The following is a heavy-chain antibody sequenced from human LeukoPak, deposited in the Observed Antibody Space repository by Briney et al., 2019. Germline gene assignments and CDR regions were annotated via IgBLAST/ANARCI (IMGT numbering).Heavy chain of an antibody. J-gene: IGHJ4*02. CDR3: AKANWVSNADAVF. Sequence: PGGSLRLSCAASGFSFSSYAMSWVREAPAGGLEWVSSLRGNGDTFYADSVKGRFTLSRDDSRNTVYLQLNNLRVEDTAVYYCAKANWVSNADAVFWGQGTVVAVSS. V-gene: IGHV3-23*01. CDR2: LRGNGDT. D-gene: IGHD1-1*01. CDR1: GFSFSSYA.